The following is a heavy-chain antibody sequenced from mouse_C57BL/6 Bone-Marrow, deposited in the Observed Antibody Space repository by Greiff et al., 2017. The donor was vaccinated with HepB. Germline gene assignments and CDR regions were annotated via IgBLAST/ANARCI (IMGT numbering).Heavy chain of an antibody. CDR2: IYPGNSDT. CDR1: GYTFTSYW. Sequence: VQLQQSGTVLARPGASVKMSCKTSGYTFTSYWMHWVKQRPGQGLEWIGAIYPGNSDTSYNQKFKGKAKLTAVTSASTAYMELSSLTNEDSAVYYGHYYYGTSWYFDVWGTGTTVTVSS. D-gene: IGHD1-1*01. J-gene: IGHJ1*03. V-gene: IGHV1-5*01. CDR3: HYYYGTSWYFDV.